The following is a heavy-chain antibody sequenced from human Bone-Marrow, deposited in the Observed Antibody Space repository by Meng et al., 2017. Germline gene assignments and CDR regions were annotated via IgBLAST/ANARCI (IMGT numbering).Heavy chain of an antibody. CDR3: ARDSGKYYDFWSGYLEGLDY. D-gene: IGHD3-3*01. Sequence: GESLKISCAASGFTFSSYSMNWVRQAPGKGLEWVSSISSSSSYIYYADSVKGRFTISRDNAKNSLYLQMNSLRAEDTAVYYCARDSGKYYDFWSGYLEGLDYWGQGTLVTVSS. J-gene: IGHJ4*02. V-gene: IGHV3-21*04. CDR1: GFTFSSYS. CDR2: ISSSSSYI.